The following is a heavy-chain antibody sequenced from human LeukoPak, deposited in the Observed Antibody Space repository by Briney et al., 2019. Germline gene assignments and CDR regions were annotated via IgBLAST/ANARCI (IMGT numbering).Heavy chain of an antibody. D-gene: IGHD1-26*01. CDR1: GFTFSGYA. Sequence: VGSLRLSCPASGFTFSGYAMSWVREAPGKGPEWVSSIGARGDVTYSADSVKGRFTISRDNSKRTLFLQMNSLRAEDTAVYYCAKVHYTASFPGSFPGRNYFDSWGQGSLVTVSP. J-gene: IGHJ4*02. CDR2: IGARGDVT. V-gene: IGHV3-23*01. CDR3: AKVHYTASFPGSFPGRNYFDS.